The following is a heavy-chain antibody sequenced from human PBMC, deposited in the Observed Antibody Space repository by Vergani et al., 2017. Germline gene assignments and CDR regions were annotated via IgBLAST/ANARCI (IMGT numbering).Heavy chain of an antibody. CDR2: IYPGDSDT. CDR1: GYSFTSYW. D-gene: IGHD2-2*01. V-gene: IGHV5-51*03. J-gene: IGHJ5*02. Sequence: EVQLVQSGAEVKKPGESLKISCKGSGYSFTSYWIGWVRQMPGKGLEWMGIIYPGDSDTRYSPSFQGQVTISADKSISTAYLQWSSLKASDTAMYYCARRYCSNTSCYGSTRWFDPWGQGTLVTVSS. CDR3: ARRYCSNTSCYGSTRWFDP.